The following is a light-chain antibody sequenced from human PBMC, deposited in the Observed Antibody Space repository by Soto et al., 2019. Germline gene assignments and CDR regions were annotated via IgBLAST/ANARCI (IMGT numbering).Light chain of an antibody. CDR3: HQYGSSPT. V-gene: IGKV3-20*01. CDR1: QSLSSAY. J-gene: IGKJ1*01. CDR2: GVS. Sequence: ENVLTQSPGTLSLSPGERATLSCRASQSLSSAYLAWYQHKPGQAPMLLIYGVSNSATGIPDRFSGSGSGTDFTLTISRLEPDDFAVYYCHQYGSSPTFGQGTKVEIK.